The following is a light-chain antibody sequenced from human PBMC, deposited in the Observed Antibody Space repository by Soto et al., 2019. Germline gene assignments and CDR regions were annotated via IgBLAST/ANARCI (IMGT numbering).Light chain of an antibody. CDR3: SSYTSSSTRV. CDR1: SSDVGAYDY. V-gene: IGLV2-14*03. Sequence: QSAMTQPASVSGSPGQSITISCTGTSSDVGAYDYVSWYQQHPDKAPKLMIYEVSNRPSGVSNRFSGSKSVNTATLTNSGLQADDEADYYCSSYTSSSTRVFGTGTKVTVL. J-gene: IGLJ1*01. CDR2: EVS.